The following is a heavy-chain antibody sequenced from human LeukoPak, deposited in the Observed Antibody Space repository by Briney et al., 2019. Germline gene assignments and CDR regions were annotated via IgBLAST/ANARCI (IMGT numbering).Heavy chain of an antibody. J-gene: IGHJ3*01. CDR3: ARKYPRDWLDVFDL. CDR1: GDSMRGYY. CDR2: MHDSGSS. Sequence: PSETLSLTCTVSGDSMRGYYWTCIRHLPGKGLQWIGYMHDSGSSTYNPSLKSRVSILLDTSNNQFSLKLRSVTAADTALYYCARKYPRDWLDVFDLWGRGTMVTVSS. D-gene: IGHD3-9*01. V-gene: IGHV4-59*01.